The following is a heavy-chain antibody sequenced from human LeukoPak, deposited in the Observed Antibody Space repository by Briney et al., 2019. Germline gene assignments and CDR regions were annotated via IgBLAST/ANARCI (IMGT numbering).Heavy chain of an antibody. Sequence: GGSLRLSCAASGFTFSSYAMSWVRQAPGKGLGWVSAISGSGGSTYYADSVKGRFTISRDNSKNSLYLQMNSLRAEDTAVYYCARAVDDGDYFDYWGQGTLVTVSS. V-gene: IGHV3-23*01. CDR3: ARAVDDGDYFDY. CDR2: ISGSGGST. D-gene: IGHD5-12*01. CDR1: GFTFSSYA. J-gene: IGHJ4*02.